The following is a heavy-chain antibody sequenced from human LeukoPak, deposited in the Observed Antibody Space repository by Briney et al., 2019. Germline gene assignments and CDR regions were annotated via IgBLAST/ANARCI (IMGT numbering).Heavy chain of an antibody. CDR1: GFTFSSYA. Sequence: PGRSLRLSCAASGFTFSSYAMHWVRQAPGKGLEWVAVISYDGSNKYYADSVKGRFTISRDNSKNTLYLQMNSLRAEDTAVYYCARDLTNIAAAGLSIYYYYGMDVWGQGTTVTVSS. CDR2: ISYDGSNK. D-gene: IGHD6-13*01. V-gene: IGHV3-30*07. CDR3: ARDLTNIAAAGLSIYYYYGMDV. J-gene: IGHJ6*02.